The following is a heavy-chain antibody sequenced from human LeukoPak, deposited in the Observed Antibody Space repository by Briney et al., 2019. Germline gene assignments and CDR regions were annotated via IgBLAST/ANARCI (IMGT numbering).Heavy chain of an antibody. J-gene: IGHJ4*02. Sequence: GALRLSCAASGFTFSSYSMNWVRQAPGKGLEWVSSISSSSSYISYADSVKGRFTISRDNAKNSLYLQMNSLRAEDTAVYYCARDISGIAVAFDYWGQGTLVTVSS. CDR2: ISSSSSYI. D-gene: IGHD6-19*01. CDR3: ARDISGIAVAFDY. V-gene: IGHV3-21*01. CDR1: GFTFSSYS.